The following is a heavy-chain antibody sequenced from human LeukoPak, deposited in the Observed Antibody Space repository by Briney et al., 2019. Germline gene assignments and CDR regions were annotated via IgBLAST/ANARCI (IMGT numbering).Heavy chain of an antibody. J-gene: IGHJ5*02. CDR3: AKDRITMIVVVNFDP. CDR1: GFTFSSYA. CDR2: ISGSGGST. Sequence: TGGSLGLSCAASGFTFSSYAMSWVRQAPGKGLEWVSAISGSGGSTYYADSVKGRFTISRDNSKNTLYLQMNSLRAEDTAVYYCAKDRITMIVVVNFDPWGQGTLVTVSS. V-gene: IGHV3-23*01. D-gene: IGHD3-22*01.